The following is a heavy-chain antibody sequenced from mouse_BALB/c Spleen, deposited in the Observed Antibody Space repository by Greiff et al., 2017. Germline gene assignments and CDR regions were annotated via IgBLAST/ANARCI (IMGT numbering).Heavy chain of an antibody. CDR1: GYSFTGYF. J-gene: IGHJ1*01. CDR3: GKGGLYYGNPDWYFDV. CDR2: INPYNGDT. V-gene: IGHV1-37*01. Sequence: EVQLQQSGPELVKPGASVTISCKASGYSFTGYFMNWVKQSHGKSLEWIGRINPYNGDTFYNQKFTGKATLTVDKSSSTALMELLSLTSEDSAVYYCGKGGLYYGNPDWYFDVWGAGTTVTVSS. D-gene: IGHD2-1*01.